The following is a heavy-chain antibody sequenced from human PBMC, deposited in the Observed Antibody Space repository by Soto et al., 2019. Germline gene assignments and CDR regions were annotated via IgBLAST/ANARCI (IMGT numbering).Heavy chain of an antibody. D-gene: IGHD2-2*01. Sequence: QVQLVQSGAEVKKPGSSVKVSCKASGGTFGSYAISWVRQAPGQGLEWMGGIIPIPGTANYAQKFQGRVTIAADESTSTAYGELSSLRSEDTAVYYCARSQGSSTSLEIYYYYYYGMDVWGQGTTVTVSS. CDR2: IIPIPGTA. CDR1: GGTFGSYA. V-gene: IGHV1-69*01. J-gene: IGHJ6*02. CDR3: ARSQGSSTSLEIYYYYYYGMDV.